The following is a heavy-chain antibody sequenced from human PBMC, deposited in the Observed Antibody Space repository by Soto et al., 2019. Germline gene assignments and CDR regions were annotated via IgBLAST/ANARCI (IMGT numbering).Heavy chain of an antibody. D-gene: IGHD2-2*01. CDR1: GYTFSKDG. J-gene: IGHJ5*02. CDR2: ISLYSDGT. CDR3: ARVVPGAEAWFGP. V-gene: IGHV1-18*01. Sequence: ASVKVSCKTAGYTFSKDGITWGRQAPGQPLEWLGWISLYSDGTNYAQKFQGRVSMTTDTSTTTAYMELRSLRSDDTAVYYCARVVPGAEAWFGPWGQGTLVTVSS.